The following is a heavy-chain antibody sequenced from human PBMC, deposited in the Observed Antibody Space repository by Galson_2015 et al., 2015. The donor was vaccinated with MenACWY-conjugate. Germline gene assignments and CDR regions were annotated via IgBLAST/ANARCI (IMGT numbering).Heavy chain of an antibody. D-gene: IGHD1-26*01. V-gene: IGHV3-74*01. Sequence: SLRLSCAASGFTFSSYAVSWVRQAPGKGLVWVSRINPGGSSTTYADSVKDRFTISRDNAKNTLYLQMNSLRPEGTAVFYCAKTRGASFYFDSWGQGTLVTVSS. CDR2: INPGGSST. J-gene: IGHJ4*02. CDR1: GFTFSSYA. CDR3: AKTRGASFYFDS.